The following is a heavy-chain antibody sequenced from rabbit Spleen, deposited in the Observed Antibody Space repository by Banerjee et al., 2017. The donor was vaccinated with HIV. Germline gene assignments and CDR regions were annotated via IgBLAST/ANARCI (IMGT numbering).Heavy chain of an antibody. J-gene: IGHJ4*01. CDR2: INTATGKA. CDR1: GFSFSDRDV. V-gene: IGHV1S45*01. Sequence: QEQLEESGGGLVKPEGSLTLTCKASGFSFSDRDVMCWVRQAPGKGLEWIACINTATGKAVYATWAKGRFTISRTSSTTVTLRMTSLTAADTATYVCARDLVAVIGWNFNLWGPGTLVTVS. CDR3: ARDLVAVIGWNFNL. D-gene: IGHD1-1*01.